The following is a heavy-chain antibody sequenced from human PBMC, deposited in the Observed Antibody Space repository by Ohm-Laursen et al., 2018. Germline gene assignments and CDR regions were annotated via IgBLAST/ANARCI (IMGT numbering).Heavy chain of an antibody. J-gene: IGHJ2*01. Sequence: SLRLSCAASGFTFSDHWMTWVRQAPGKGLEWVANIKQDGSQKYYLDSVKGRFTISRDNAKNSLYLQMNSLRAEDKAVYFCAKDFHRGATVTAGWYFDLWGRGTLVTVSS. CDR1: GFTFSDHW. V-gene: IGHV3-7*01. CDR2: IKQDGSQK. D-gene: IGHD4-17*01. CDR3: AKDFHRGATVTAGWYFDL.